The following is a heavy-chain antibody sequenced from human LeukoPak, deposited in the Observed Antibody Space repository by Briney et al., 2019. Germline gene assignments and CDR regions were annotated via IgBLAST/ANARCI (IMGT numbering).Heavy chain of an antibody. J-gene: IGHJ1*01. CDR1: GGSFSGYY. D-gene: IGHD6-13*01. V-gene: IGHV4-34*01. CDR2: INHSGST. CDR3: AVAAGTSFKGGTTEYFQH. Sequence: SETLSLTCAVYGGSFSGYYWSWIRQPPGKGLEWIGEINHSGSTNYNPSLKSRVTISVDTSKNQFSLKLSSVAAADTAVYYCAVAAGTSFKGGTTEYFQHWGQGTLVTVSS.